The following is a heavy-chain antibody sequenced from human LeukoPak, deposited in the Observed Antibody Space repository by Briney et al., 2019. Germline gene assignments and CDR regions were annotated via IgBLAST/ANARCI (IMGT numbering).Heavy chain of an antibody. CDR3: ARGLVGASHFDY. Sequence: GGSLRLSCAASGFTFSSYEMNWVRQTPGKGLEWVSYIANSGSTIYYANSVKGRFTISRDNAKNSLYLQMNSLRVEDTAVYYCARGLVGASHFDYWGQGTLVTVSS. V-gene: IGHV3-48*03. J-gene: IGHJ4*02. D-gene: IGHD1-26*01. CDR1: GFTFSSYE. CDR2: IANSGSTI.